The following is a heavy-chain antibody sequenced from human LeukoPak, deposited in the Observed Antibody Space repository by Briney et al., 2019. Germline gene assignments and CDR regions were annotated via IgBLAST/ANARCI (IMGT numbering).Heavy chain of an antibody. CDR2: IHYSGST. J-gene: IGHJ4*02. CDR1: GGSISSSSYY. D-gene: IGHD5-12*01. V-gene: IGHV4-39*01. Sequence: SETLSLTCTVSGGSISSSSYYWGWIRQPPGKGLEWIGSIHYSGSTYYNPSLKSRVTISVDTSKNQFSLKLSSVTAADTAVYYCARLRDGYTNDYWGQGTLVTVSS. CDR3: ARLRDGYTNDY.